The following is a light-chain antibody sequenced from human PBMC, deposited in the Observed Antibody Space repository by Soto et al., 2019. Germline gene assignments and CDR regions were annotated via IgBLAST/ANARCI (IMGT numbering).Light chain of an antibody. Sequence: DIQMTQSPSSLSASVGDRVTITCRAGQSISSYLHWYQQKPGKAPKLLIFAASSLQSGVPSRFSGSGSGTRGALTISSLQPEDFATYYCQQVKSYPRTFGGGTRVEIK. J-gene: IGKJ4*01. V-gene: IGKV1-39*01. CDR2: AAS. CDR1: QSISSY. CDR3: QQVKSYPRT.